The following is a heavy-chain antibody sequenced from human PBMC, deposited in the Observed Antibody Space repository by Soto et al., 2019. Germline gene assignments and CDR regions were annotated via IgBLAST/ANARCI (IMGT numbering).Heavy chain of an antibody. CDR3: ASGSVSDSIDY. CDR1: GFTFSSYW. Sequence: GGSLRLSCAASGFTFSSYWMSWVRQAPGKGLEWVANIKQDGSEKYYVDSVKGRFTISRDNAKNSLYLQMNSLRAEDTAVYYCASGSVSDSIDYWGQGTLVTVSS. CDR2: IKQDGSEK. J-gene: IGHJ4*02. V-gene: IGHV3-7*05. D-gene: IGHD5-12*01.